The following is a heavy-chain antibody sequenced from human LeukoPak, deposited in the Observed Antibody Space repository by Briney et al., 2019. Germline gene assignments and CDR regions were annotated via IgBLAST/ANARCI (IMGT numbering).Heavy chain of an antibody. CDR2: ISSNGGST. CDR3: VKDGGRSGSGSYYTDAFDI. CDR1: GFTFSSYA. J-gene: IGHJ3*02. Sequence: GGSLRLSCSASGFTFSSYAMHWVRQAPGKGLEYVSAISSNGGSTYYADSVKGRFTISRDNSKNTLYLRMSSLRAEDTAVYYCVKDGGRSGSGSYYTDAFDIWGQGTMVTVSS. D-gene: IGHD3-10*01. V-gene: IGHV3-64D*06.